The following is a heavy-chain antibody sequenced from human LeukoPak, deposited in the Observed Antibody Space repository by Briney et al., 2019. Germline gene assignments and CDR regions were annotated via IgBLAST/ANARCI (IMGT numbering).Heavy chain of an antibody. Sequence: GGSLRLSRAASGFTFSSYWMSWVRQAPGKGLEWVAVISYDGSNKYYADSVKGRFTISRDNSKNTLYLQMNSLRAEDTAVYYCARDPAIVVVPAASGAFDYWGQGTLVTVSS. CDR1: GFTFSSYW. CDR3: ARDPAIVVVPAASGAFDY. CDR2: ISYDGSNK. D-gene: IGHD2-2*01. V-gene: IGHV3-30-3*01. J-gene: IGHJ4*02.